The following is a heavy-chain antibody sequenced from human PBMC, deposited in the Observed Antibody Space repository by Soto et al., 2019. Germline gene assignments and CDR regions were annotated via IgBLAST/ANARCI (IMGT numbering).Heavy chain of an antibody. J-gene: IGHJ6*03. Sequence: GGSLRLSCAASGFTFSSYAMSWVRQAPGKGLEWVSAISGSGGSTYYADSVKGRFTISRDNSKNTLYLQMNSLRAEDTAVYYCAKDPHYGSEKGYYMDVWGKGTTVTVSS. CDR1: GFTFSSYA. D-gene: IGHD3-10*01. CDR2: ISGSGGST. V-gene: IGHV3-23*01. CDR3: AKDPHYGSEKGYYMDV.